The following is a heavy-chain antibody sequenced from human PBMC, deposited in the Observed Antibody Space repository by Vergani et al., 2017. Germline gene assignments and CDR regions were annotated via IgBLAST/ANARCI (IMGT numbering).Heavy chain of an antibody. Sequence: QVQLVQSGAEVKKPGSSVKVSCKASGGTFSSYAISWVRQAPGQGLEWMGRIIPIFGTANYAQKFQGRVTITADESTSTAYMELSSLRSEDTAVYYCARGRYSSSWEPLGWFDPWGQGTLVTVSS. V-gene: IGHV1-69*13. CDR2: IIPIFGTA. CDR1: GGTFSSYA. D-gene: IGHD6-13*01. J-gene: IGHJ5*02. CDR3: ARGRYSSSWEPLGWFDP.